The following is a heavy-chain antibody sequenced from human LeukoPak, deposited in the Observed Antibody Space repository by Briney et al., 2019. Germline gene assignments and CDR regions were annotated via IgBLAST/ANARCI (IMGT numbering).Heavy chain of an antibody. V-gene: IGHV3-30*18. CDR2: ISYDGSNK. J-gene: IGHJ6*02. Sequence: GRSLRLSRAASGFTFSSYGMHWVRQAPGKGLEWVAVISYDGSNKYYADSVKGRFTISRDNSKNTLYLQMNSLRAEDTAVYYCAKNGMDVWGQGTTVTVSS. CDR1: GFTFSSYG. CDR3: AKNGMDV.